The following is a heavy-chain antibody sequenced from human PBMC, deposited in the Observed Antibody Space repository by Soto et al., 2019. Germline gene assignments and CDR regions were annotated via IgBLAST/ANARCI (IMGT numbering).Heavy chain of an antibody. CDR1: GYTFNAYY. CDR2: INPNSGDT. V-gene: IGHV1-2*02. J-gene: IGHJ4*02. Sequence: QVQLVQSAAEVKKPGASVKVSCKASGYTFNAYYIHWVRQAPGQGLEWVGRINPNSGDTTYTQKFEGRVTMTRDTSISTAYLELTGLRSDDTAIYCCARDPRPLYKFDYWGQGTLVTVSS. CDR3: ARDPRPLYKFDY. D-gene: IGHD3-16*01.